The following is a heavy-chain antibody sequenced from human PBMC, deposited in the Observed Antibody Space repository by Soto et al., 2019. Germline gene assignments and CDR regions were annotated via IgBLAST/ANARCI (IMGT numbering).Heavy chain of an antibody. CDR1: GASVRSGAYY. CDR2: IYYTGPT. CDR3: ARARLNFSYFFDS. D-gene: IGHD3-16*01. J-gene: IGHJ4*02. Sequence: QVQLQESGPGLVKPSQTLSLTCTVSGASVRSGAYYWSWIRQHPGKGLEWIGYIYYTGPTYYNPSLKSRVTVSVDTSNNQFSLKVSSVTAADTAVYFCARARLNFSYFFDSWGQGTLVTVSS. V-gene: IGHV4-31*03.